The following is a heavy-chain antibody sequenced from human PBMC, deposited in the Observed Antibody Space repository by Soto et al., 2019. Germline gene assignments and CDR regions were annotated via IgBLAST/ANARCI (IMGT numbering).Heavy chain of an antibody. V-gene: IGHV4-59*08. CDR2: IYYSGST. Sequence: SETLSLTCTVSGGSISSYYWSWIRQPPGKGLEWIGYIYYSGSTNYHPSLKSRLTISVDTSKNQFSLKLSSVTAADTAVYYCARRAADNWYFALLGRGTLLTVSS. CDR3: ARRAADNWYFAL. D-gene: IGHD6-13*01. J-gene: IGHJ2*01. CDR1: GGSISSYY.